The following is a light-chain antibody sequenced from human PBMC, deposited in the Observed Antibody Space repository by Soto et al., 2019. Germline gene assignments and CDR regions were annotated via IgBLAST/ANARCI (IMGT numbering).Light chain of an antibody. CDR3: LQTYSTWT. CDR2: AAS. CDR1: QSISNN. J-gene: IGKJ1*01. Sequence: DIQMTQSPTSLSASVGDRVTVTCRASQSISNNLSWYQQKPGKAPRLLIYAASSLQCGVPSRFSGSGSGTDFPLTISSLQPEDFATYFCLQTYSTWTFGQGTKVEIK. V-gene: IGKV1-39*01.